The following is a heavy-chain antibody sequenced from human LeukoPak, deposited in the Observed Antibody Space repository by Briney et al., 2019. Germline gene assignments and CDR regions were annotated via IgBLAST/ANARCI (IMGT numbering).Heavy chain of an antibody. CDR1: GFTFSSYA. Sequence: SGGSLRLSCAASGFTFSSYAMHWVRQAPGKGLEYVSAISSNGGSTYYANSVKGRFTISRDNSKNTLYLQMGSLRAEDMAVYYCARGVSSWYAFDYWGQGTLVTVSS. V-gene: IGHV3-64*01. D-gene: IGHD6-13*01. J-gene: IGHJ4*02. CDR2: ISSNGGST. CDR3: ARGVSSWYAFDY.